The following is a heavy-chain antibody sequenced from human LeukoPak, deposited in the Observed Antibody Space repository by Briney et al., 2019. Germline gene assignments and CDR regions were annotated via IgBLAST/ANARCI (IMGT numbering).Heavy chain of an antibody. V-gene: IGHV3-48*03. CDR3: ARIDIYYGVKWALAF. CDR1: EFIFSSYD. D-gene: IGHD4-23*01. Sequence: PGGSLRLSCAASEFIFSSYDLTWVRQAPGKGLEWVSNTARTGKTVYYADSVKGRFTVSRDNAKNSLYLQMNSLRVEDTAVYFCARIDIYYGVKWALAFWGRGTLVTVSS. J-gene: IGHJ4*02. CDR2: TARTGKTV.